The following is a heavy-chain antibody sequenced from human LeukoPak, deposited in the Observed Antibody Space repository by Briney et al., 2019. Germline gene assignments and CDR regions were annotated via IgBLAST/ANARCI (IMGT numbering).Heavy chain of an antibody. V-gene: IGHV4-38-2*02. CDR1: GYSISSGYY. J-gene: IGHJ4*02. CDR2: IHHSGST. CDR3: ARTSSSGLVGGYYFDY. Sequence: SETLSLTCTVSGYSISSGYYWGWIRQPPGKVLQWIGSIHHSGSTYYNPSLKSRVTISVDTSKNQFYLKLSSVTAADTAVYYCARTSSSGLVGGYYFDYWGQGTLVTVSS. D-gene: IGHD6-19*01.